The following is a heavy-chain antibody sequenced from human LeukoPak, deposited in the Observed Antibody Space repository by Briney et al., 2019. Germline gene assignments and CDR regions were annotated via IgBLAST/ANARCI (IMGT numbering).Heavy chain of an antibody. D-gene: IGHD5-24*01. J-gene: IGHJ3*02. CDR2: IYHSGST. Sequence: PSETLSLTCTVSGGSISSGGYYWSWIRQPPGKGLEWIGYIYHSGSTYYNPSLKSRVTISVDRSKNQFSLKLSSVTAADTAVYYCARGRTEVVTEMATITVAFDIWGQGTMVTVSS. V-gene: IGHV4-30-2*01. CDR1: GGSISSGGYY. CDR3: ARGRTEVVTEMATITVAFDI.